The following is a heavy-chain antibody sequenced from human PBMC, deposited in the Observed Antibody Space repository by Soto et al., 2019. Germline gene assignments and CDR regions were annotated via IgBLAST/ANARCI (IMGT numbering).Heavy chain of an antibody. V-gene: IGHV3-30*18. Sequence: QVRLVESGGGVVQPGRSLRLSCAASGFTFSSYGMHWVRQAPGKGLEWVAGISYDGSKKYYADSVKGRFTISRDNSKSTLLLQMNGLRAEDTAVYHCAKDMHGNGEYYFDYWGQGSLVTVSS. J-gene: IGHJ4*02. CDR2: ISYDGSKK. D-gene: IGHD4-17*01. CDR1: GFTFSSYG. CDR3: AKDMHGNGEYYFDY.